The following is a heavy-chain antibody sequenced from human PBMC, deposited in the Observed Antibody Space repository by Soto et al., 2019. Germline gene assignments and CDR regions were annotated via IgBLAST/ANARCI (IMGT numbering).Heavy chain of an antibody. J-gene: IGHJ6*02. CDR2: IIPILGIA. D-gene: IGHD6-13*01. CDR3: ARAFRVGREAAGNYGMYL. V-gene: IGHV1-69*02. CDR1: GGTFSSYT. Sequence: SVKVSCKASGGTFSSYTISWVRQAPGQGLEWMGRIIPILGIANYAQKFQGRVTITADKSTSTAYRELSSLRSEDTAVYYCARAFRVGREAAGNYGMYLWGQGTTVTVSS.